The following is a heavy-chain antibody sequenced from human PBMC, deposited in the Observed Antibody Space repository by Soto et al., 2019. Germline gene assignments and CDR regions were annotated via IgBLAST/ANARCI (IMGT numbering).Heavy chain of an antibody. D-gene: IGHD2-2*01. J-gene: IGHJ5*02. CDR1: GGSISSGGYY. V-gene: IGHV4-31*03. Sequence: PSETLSLTCTVSGGSISSGGYYWSWIRQHPGKGLEWIGYIYYSGSTYYNPSLKSRVTISVDTSKNQFSLKLSSVTAADTAVYYCARTQRTLGYCSSTSCPGLNWFAPWGQGTLVTVSS. CDR3: ARTQRTLGYCSSTSCPGLNWFAP. CDR2: IYYSGST.